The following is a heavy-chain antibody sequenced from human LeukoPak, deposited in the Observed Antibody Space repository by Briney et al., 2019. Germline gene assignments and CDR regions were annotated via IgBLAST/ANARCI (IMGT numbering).Heavy chain of an antibody. V-gene: IGHV3-21*01. J-gene: IGHJ3*02. CDR3: AVYCSSTSCYDAFDI. D-gene: IGHD2-2*01. CDR2: ISSSSSYI. CDR1: GFTFSSYW. Sequence: GGSLRLSCAASGFTFSSYWMHWVRQAPGKGLEWVSSISSSSSYIYYADSVKGRFTISRDNAKNSLYLQMNSLRAEDTAVYYCAVYCSSTSCYDAFDIWGQGTMVTVSS.